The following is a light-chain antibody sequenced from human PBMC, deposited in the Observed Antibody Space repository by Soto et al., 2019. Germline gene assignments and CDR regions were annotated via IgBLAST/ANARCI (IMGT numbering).Light chain of an antibody. V-gene: IGKV3-11*01. Sequence: EIVLTQSPATLSWSPGERVTLSCRASQTVSSYLAWYQQKPGQAPRLLIYDASKRASGIPARFSGSGSGTDFTLTISSLEPEDFAVYFCQQRSNWPPLYTFGQGTKLEIK. CDR1: QTVSSY. CDR3: QQRSNWPPLYT. J-gene: IGKJ2*01. CDR2: DAS.